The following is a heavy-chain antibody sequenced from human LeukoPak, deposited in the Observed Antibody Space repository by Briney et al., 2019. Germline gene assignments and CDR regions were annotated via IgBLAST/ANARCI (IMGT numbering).Heavy chain of an antibody. D-gene: IGHD3-22*01. CDR2: IIPIFGTA. J-gene: IGHJ4*02. CDR1: GGAFSSYA. V-gene: IGHV1-69*05. CDR3: AREYDSSGYYGPLGWNY. Sequence: AKASFKASGGAFSSYAISWVRRAPGQGGEGMGRIIPIFGTANSAQKLQGRVPITTEESTSTAYMELSSLRSEDTAVYFCAREYDSSGYYGPLGWNYWGQGTLVTVSS.